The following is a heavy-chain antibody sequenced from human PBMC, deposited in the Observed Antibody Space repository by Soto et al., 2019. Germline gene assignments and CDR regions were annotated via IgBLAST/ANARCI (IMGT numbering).Heavy chain of an antibody. J-gene: IGHJ4*02. V-gene: IGHV3-15*01. CDR3: NTNMRDWLRLDS. Sequence: EVQLVESGGGLVKPGGSLRLACAASGLTFSNVYVSWVRQAAGKGLEWVGRIRSIPDGGTTDYAAPVKGRFTISRDDSENTGYLQMNSLETEDTGMYYCNTNMRDWLRLDSWGQGTLVSVSS. CDR2: IRSIPDGGTT. D-gene: IGHD3-9*01. CDR1: GLTFSNVY.